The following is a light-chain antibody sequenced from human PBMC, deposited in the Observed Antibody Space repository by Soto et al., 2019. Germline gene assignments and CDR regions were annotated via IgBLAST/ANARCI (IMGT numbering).Light chain of an antibody. V-gene: IGKV3-20*01. J-gene: IGKJ1*01. CDR1: QNVDSNY. CDR3: QQYGSLSWT. Sequence: EMVLTQSPGTLSLSPVERATLSGRASQNVDSNYLAWYQQKPGQAPRLIIFGASGRATGIPARFSGSGSGTDFTLTISRLEPEDFAVYYCQQYGSLSWTFGQGTKVDIK. CDR2: GAS.